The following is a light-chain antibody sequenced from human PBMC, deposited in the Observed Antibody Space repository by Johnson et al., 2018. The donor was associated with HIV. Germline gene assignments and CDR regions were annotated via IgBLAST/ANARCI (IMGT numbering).Light chain of an antibody. CDR2: EKN. CDR3: GAWDSSLSAHFV. CDR1: TSNIGNNY. J-gene: IGLJ1*01. V-gene: IGLV1-51*02. Sequence: SAAPGQKVTISCSGSTSNIGNNYVSWYQQPPGTAPKLLIYEKNKRPSGIPDRFSASKSGTSATLVITGLQTGDEADYYCGAWDSSLSAHFVFGTGTKVTVL.